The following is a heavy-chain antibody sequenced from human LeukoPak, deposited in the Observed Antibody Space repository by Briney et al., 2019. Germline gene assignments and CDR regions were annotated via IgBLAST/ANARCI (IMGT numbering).Heavy chain of an antibody. CDR3: ADITLVRGITGFYGMDV. D-gene: IGHD3-10*01. CDR2: ISGSGGST. J-gene: IGHJ6*02. V-gene: IGHV3-23*01. CDR1: GFTFSSYA. Sequence: GGSLRLSCAASGFTFSSYAMSWVRQAPGKGLEWVSAISGSGGSTYYADSVKGRFTISRDNSKNTLYLQMNSLRAEDTAVYYCADITLVRGITGFYGMDVWGQGTTVTVSS.